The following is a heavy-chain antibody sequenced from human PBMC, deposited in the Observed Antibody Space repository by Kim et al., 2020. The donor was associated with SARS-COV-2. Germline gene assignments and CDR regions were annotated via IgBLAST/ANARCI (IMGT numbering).Heavy chain of an antibody. CDR2: VNNDGSST. CDR1: GFTFSSYG. J-gene: IGHJ4*02. V-gene: IGHV3-74*01. Sequence: GGSLRLSCVASGFTFSSYGMHWVRQAPGKGLVWVSRVNNDGSSTSYADSVKGRFTISRDNARNTLYLQMNSLRAEDTAVYYCASLCTGYVLDKFDYWGQGTLVTVSS. CDR3: ASLCTGYVLDKFDY. D-gene: IGHD3-16*01.